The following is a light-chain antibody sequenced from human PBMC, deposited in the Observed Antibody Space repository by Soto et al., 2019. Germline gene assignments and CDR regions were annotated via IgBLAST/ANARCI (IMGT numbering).Light chain of an antibody. CDR1: QSLLHITGETF. CDR3: MQSTQLPPT. V-gene: IGKV2D-29*02. J-gene: IGKJ5*01. Sequence: DVVMTQTPLSLSVAPGQPASISCKSSQSLLHITGETFLFWHLQKPGQSPQLLIYEVSTRVSGVPDRFSGSGSGTDFTLEISRVETGDVGIYYCMQSTQLPPTFGQGTRLEIK. CDR2: EVS.